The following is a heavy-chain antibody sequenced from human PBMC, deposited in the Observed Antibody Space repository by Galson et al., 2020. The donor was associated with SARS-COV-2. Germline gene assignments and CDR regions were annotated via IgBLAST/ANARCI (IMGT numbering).Heavy chain of an antibody. CDR3: ARERGDINSSVFDY. Sequence: ASVKVSCKASGYTLISFYIHWVRQAPGQGLEWMGVINPSGDITSYAQKLRGRVTVTRDMSTQTVYMELSSLTSEDTAVYYCARERGDINSSVFDYWCRGSLVVVSS. CDR2: INPSGDIT. V-gene: IGHV1-46*04. J-gene: IGHJ4*02. D-gene: IGHD2-21*01. CDR1: GYTLISFY.